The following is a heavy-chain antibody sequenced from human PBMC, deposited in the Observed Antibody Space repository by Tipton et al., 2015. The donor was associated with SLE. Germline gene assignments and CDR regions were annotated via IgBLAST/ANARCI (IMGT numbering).Heavy chain of an antibody. CDR2: ISGGGGST. J-gene: IGHJ4*02. CDR1: GFTFRTYA. CDR3: AREAILDWLPDY. V-gene: IGHV3-23*01. D-gene: IGHD3/OR15-3a*01. Sequence: SLRLSCAASGFTFRTYAMAWVRQSPGKGLEWVSLISGGGGSTHYADPVRGRFTISRDNSKNTLSLQLNTLRADDTAVYYCAREAILDWLPDYWGQGTLVTVSS.